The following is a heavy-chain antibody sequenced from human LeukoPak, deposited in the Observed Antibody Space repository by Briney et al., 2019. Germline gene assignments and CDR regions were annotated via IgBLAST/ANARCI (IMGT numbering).Heavy chain of an antibody. Sequence: ASVKVSCKASGYTFTTYGITWVRQAPGQGLEWMGWISVYNGNTSYAQKFQGRVTITADESTSTAYMELSSLRSEDTAVYYCARDSSGYDYFDYWGQGTLVTVPS. CDR3: ARDSSGYDYFDY. V-gene: IGHV1-18*01. J-gene: IGHJ4*02. CDR2: ISVYNGNT. CDR1: GYTFTTYG. D-gene: IGHD5-12*01.